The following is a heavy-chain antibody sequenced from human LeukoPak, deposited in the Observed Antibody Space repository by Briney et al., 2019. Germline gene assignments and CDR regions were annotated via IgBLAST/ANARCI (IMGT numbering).Heavy chain of an antibody. D-gene: IGHD3-10*01. CDR2: ISSSSSYI. CDR1: GFSLSSYS. J-gene: IGHJ4*02. Sequence: GGSLRLSCAASGFSLSSYSMNWVRQAPGKGLEWVSFISSSSSYIYYADSVKGRFTISRDNAKNSLYLQMNSLKADDTAVYYCARDSDHYWGQGTLVTVSS. CDR3: ARDSDHY. V-gene: IGHV3-21*01.